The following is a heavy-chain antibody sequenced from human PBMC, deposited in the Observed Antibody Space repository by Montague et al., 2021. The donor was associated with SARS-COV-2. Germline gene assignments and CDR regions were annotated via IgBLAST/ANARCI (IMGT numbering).Heavy chain of an antibody. CDR2: ISHTGST. J-gene: IGHJ4*02. Sequence: SETLSLTCDVYGGSFSRYFWSWIRQSPGRGPELIGHISHTGSTRYNPSLDSRVTISLDTSKSRLSLELTSVTAADTSIYFCVGAPNEYYFDYWGQGTPVSVSS. CDR1: GGSFSRYF. V-gene: IGHV4-34*01. CDR3: VGAPNEYYFDY. D-gene: IGHD3-16*01.